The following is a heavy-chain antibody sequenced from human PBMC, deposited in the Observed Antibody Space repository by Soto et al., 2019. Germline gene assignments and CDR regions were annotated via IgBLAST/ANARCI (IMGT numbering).Heavy chain of an antibody. Sequence: QVQLVQSGAEVKKPGAPVKVSCKASGYTFTSYYIHWVRQAPGQGLEWMGVINPGGGAPSYAQKFQGRVTMTRDTSTSTVYMELSSLRSDDTAVYYCTRVSRWLVPFDYWGQGTLVTVSS. CDR2: INPGGGAP. V-gene: IGHV1-46*03. J-gene: IGHJ4*02. CDR3: TRVSRWLVPFDY. CDR1: GYTFTSYY. D-gene: IGHD6-19*01.